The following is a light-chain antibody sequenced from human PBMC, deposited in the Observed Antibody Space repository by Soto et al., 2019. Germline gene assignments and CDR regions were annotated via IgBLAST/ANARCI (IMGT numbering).Light chain of an antibody. CDR2: TNS. V-gene: IGLV1-47*02. CDR3: AAWDDSLSGYV. Sequence: QSALTQPPSASGTPGQRVTMSCSGSSSNLGTNYVYWYQQLPGTAPKLLIYTNSQRPPGVPDRFSGSKSGTSASLAISGLRSEDEADYYCAAWDDSLSGYVFGTGTKVTVL. CDR1: SSNLGTNY. J-gene: IGLJ1*01.